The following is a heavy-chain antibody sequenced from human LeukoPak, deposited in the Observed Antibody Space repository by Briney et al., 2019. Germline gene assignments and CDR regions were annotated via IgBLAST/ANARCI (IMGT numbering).Heavy chain of an antibody. D-gene: IGHD2-8*01. CDR1: GFTFSSYA. V-gene: IGHV3-23*01. CDR2: ISGSGCTT. J-gene: IGHJ4*02. CDR3: AKAPHNGAFDY. Sequence: PGGSLRLSCAASGFTFSSYAMSWVRQAAGKGLEWVSAISGSGCTTYYADSVNGRFTISRDNSKNTLYLQMNSLRAEDTAVYYCAKAPHNGAFDYWGQGTLVTVSS.